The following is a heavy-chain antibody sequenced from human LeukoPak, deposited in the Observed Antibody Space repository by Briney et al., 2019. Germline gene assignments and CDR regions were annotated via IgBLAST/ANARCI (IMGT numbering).Heavy chain of an antibody. CDR2: FDPENGET. CDR3: ATGLNSVSYLMPMWFDP. Sequence: ASVKISCKVSVYTLTELTMHWVRQAPGKGLEWRGGFDPENGETIYAQKFQGRVTMSEDTSTDAAYMELSSLRSEETAVYFCATGLNSVSYLMPMWFDPWGDGTLVTVSS. V-gene: IGHV1-24*01. D-gene: IGHD1-26*01. J-gene: IGHJ5*02. CDR1: VYTLTELT.